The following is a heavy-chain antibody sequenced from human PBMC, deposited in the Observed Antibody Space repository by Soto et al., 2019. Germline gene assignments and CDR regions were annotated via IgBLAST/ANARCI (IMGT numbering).Heavy chain of an antibody. Sequence: GASVKVSCKASGYTFTSYGISWVRQAPGQGLEWMGWISAYNGNTNYAQKLQGRVTMTTDTSTSTAYMELRSLRSDDTAVYYCARDVLRYFDWISNFDDWGQGTLVTVSS. CDR1: GYTFTSYG. CDR3: ARDVLRYFDWISNFDD. V-gene: IGHV1-18*01. CDR2: ISAYNGNT. D-gene: IGHD3-9*01. J-gene: IGHJ4*02.